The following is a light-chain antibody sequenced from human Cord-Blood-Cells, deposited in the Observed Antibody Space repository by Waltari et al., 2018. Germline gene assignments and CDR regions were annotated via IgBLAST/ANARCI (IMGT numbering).Light chain of an antibody. V-gene: IGKV1-39*01. CDR3: QQSYSTPYT. J-gene: IGKJ2*01. Sequence: DIQMTQSPSSLSASVGDRVTITCRASQSISSYLNWYQQKPGKAPKLLIYAASSLQSGFPSRFSGSGSGTDFTLTISSLQPEEFATYYCQQSYSTPYTFGQGTKLEIK. CDR1: QSISSY. CDR2: AAS.